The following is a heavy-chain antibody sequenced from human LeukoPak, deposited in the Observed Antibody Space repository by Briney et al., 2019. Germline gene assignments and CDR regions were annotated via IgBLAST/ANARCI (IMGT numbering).Heavy chain of an antibody. V-gene: IGHV3-21*01. D-gene: IGHD3-22*01. Sequence: PGGSLRLSCAASGFTFSSYSMNWVRQAPGKGLEWVSSISSSSSYIYYADSVKGRFTISRDNAKNSLYLQMNSLRAEDTAVYHCARDLYYYDSSGPFDYWGQGTLVTVSS. CDR1: GFTFSSYS. J-gene: IGHJ4*02. CDR3: ARDLYYYDSSGPFDY. CDR2: ISSSSSYI.